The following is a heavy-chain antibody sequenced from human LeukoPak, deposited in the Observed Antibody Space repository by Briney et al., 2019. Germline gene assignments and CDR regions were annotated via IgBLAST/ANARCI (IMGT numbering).Heavy chain of an antibody. CDR1: GGSISSGSYY. J-gene: IGHJ6*03. CDR2: IYTSGST. V-gene: IGHV4-61*02. Sequence: PSETLSLTCTVSGGSISSGSYYWSWIRQPAGKGLEWIGRIYTSGSTNYNPSLKSRVTISVDTSKNQFSLKLSSVTAADTAVYYCARSCPWGVVPAALVYYYYYMDVWGKGTTVTVSS. CDR3: ARSCPWGVVPAALVYYYYYMDV. D-gene: IGHD2-2*01.